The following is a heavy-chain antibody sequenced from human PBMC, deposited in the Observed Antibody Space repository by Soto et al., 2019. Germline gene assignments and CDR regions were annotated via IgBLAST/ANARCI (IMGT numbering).Heavy chain of an antibody. CDR2: INAGNGNT. CDR3: AILTITGTTTVDY. D-gene: IGHD1-7*01. Sequence: VSVNLYCEAAGYAFTIYAMHWVRQAPGQRLEWMGWINAGNGNTKYSQKFQGRVTITRDTSASTAYMELSSLRSEDTAVYYCAILTITGTTTVDYWGQGTLVTVSS. CDR1: GYAFTIYA. V-gene: IGHV1-3*01. J-gene: IGHJ4*02.